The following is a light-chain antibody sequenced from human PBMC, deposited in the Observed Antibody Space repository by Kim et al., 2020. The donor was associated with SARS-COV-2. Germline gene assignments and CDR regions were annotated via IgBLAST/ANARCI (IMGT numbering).Light chain of an antibody. J-gene: IGLJ2*01. CDR1: KIGSKN. V-gene: IGLV3-21*04. Sequence: SYELTQPPSVSVAPGKTASITCGGNKIGSKNVRWYQQKPGQAPVLVIYYDADRPSGIPERISASNSGNTATLTISRVEAGDEADYYCQVWDTSTDHVVFG. CDR3: QVWDTSTDHVV. CDR2: YDA.